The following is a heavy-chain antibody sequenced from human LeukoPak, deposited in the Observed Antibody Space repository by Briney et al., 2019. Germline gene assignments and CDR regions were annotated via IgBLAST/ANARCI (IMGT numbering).Heavy chain of an antibody. Sequence: PSETLSLTCTVSGGSISSYYWSWIRQPPGRGLEWTGYIYYSGSTNYNPSLKSRVTISVDTSKNQFSLKLSSVTAADTAVYYCARVTDEYCSGGSCSSFDYWGQGTLVTVSS. D-gene: IGHD2-15*01. CDR2: IYYSGST. CDR1: GGSISSYY. CDR3: ARVTDEYCSGGSCSSFDY. J-gene: IGHJ4*02. V-gene: IGHV4-59*01.